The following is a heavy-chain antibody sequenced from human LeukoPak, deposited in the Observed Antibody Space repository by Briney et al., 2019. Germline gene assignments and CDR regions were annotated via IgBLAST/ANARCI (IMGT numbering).Heavy chain of an antibody. D-gene: IGHD6-19*01. CDR2: TYYRSKWYN. J-gene: IGHJ4*02. Sequence: SQTLSLTCAISGDSVSSNSAAWNWIRQSPSRGLEWLGRTYYRSKWYNDYAVSVKSRITINPDTSKNQFSLKLTSVTAADTAVYYCARPYRSDWKGVFDYWGQGALVTVSS. CDR1: GDSVSSNSAA. V-gene: IGHV6-1*01. CDR3: ARPYRSDWKGVFDY.